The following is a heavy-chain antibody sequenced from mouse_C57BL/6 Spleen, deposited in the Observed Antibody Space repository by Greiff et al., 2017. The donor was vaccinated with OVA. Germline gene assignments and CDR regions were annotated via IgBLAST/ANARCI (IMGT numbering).Heavy chain of an antibody. CDR3: ARWGTTVVATPYAMDY. Sequence: VQLQQPGAELVMPGASVKLSCKASGYTFTSYWMHWVKQRPGQGLEWIGEIDPSDSYTNYNQKFKGKSTLTVDKSSSTAYMQLSSLTSEDSAVYYCARWGTTVVATPYAMDYWGQGTSVTVSS. CDR2: IDPSDSYT. V-gene: IGHV1-69*01. CDR1: GYTFTSYW. D-gene: IGHD1-1*01. J-gene: IGHJ4*01.